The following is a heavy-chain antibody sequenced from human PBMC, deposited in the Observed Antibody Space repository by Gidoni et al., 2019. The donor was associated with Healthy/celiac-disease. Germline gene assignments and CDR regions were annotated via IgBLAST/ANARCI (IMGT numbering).Heavy chain of an antibody. D-gene: IGHD2-15*01. CDR2: IIPIFGTA. CDR1: GGTFRSYA. CDR3: GRDGGDIVVGGGFDY. V-gene: IGHV1-69*01. J-gene: IGHJ4*02. Sequence: QVQLVQSGAEVKKPGSSVKVSCTASGGTFRSYAISWVRQAPGQGLGRMGGIIPIFGTANYAQKVQGRVTITADEATSTAYMELSSLRSEDTAVYYWGRDGGDIVVGGGFDYWGQGTLVTVSS.